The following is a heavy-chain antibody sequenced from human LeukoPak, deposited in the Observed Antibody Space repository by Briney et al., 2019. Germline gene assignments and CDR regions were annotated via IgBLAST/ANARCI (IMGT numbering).Heavy chain of an antibody. V-gene: IGHV1-18*01. D-gene: IGHD2-2*01. CDR3: ARRTPVEYFQH. CDR2: ISAYNGNT. J-gene: IGHJ1*01. CDR1: GYTFTSYG. Sequence: GASVKLCSKASGYTFTSYGISWVRQAPGQGLEWMGWISAYNGNTNYAQKLQGRVTMTTDTSTSTAYMELRSLRSDDTAVYYCARRTPVEYFQHWGQGTLVTVSS.